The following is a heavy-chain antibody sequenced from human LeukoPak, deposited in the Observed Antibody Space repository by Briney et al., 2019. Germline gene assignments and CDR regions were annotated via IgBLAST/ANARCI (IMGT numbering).Heavy chain of an antibody. V-gene: IGHV1-8*01. Sequence: ASVKVSCKASGDTFTSYDINWARQATGQGLEWMGWMNPKSGNTGYTQKFQGRVTMTRNTSTSTAYMELSSLRSEDTAVYYCARPGTNFGINWFDPWGQGTLVTVSS. D-gene: IGHD3-3*01. CDR1: GDTFTSYD. CDR3: ARPGTNFGINWFDP. CDR2: MNPKSGNT. J-gene: IGHJ5*02.